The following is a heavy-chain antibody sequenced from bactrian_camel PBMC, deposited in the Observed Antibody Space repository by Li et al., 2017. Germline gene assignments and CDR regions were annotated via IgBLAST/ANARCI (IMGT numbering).Heavy chain of an antibody. V-gene: IGHV3S53*01. D-gene: IGHD3*01. Sequence: VQLVESGGGSVQAGGSLKLACTTSGYSSCRYDMTWYRQTPGNEREFVSGLGSDGSTTYADSVKGRFAISKDSVKNSLYLEMNSLKPEDSAIYYCAVLEGMKWGPVGGVCSKYAMDYWGIGTQVTVS. J-gene: IGHJ7*01. CDR1: GYSSCRYD. CDR2: LGSDGST.